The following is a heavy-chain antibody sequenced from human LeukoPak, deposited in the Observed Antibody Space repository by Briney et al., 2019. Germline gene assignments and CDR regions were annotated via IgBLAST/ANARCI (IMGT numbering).Heavy chain of an antibody. Sequence: PGGSLRLSCAASGFTFSNYWMHWVRQAPGKGLVWVSRINSDGSSTTYEDSVKGRFTISRDNAKNTLYLQMNSLRAEDTAVYYCARDYGRSRDYGMDVWGQGTTVTVSS. CDR1: GFTFSNYW. CDR3: ARDYGRSRDYGMDV. CDR2: INSDGSST. D-gene: IGHD3-10*01. J-gene: IGHJ6*02. V-gene: IGHV3-74*01.